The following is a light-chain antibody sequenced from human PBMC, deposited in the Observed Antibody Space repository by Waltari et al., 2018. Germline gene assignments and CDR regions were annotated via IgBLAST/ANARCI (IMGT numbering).Light chain of an antibody. J-gene: IGLJ2*01. Sequence: SSALTQPPSVSVSPGQTASITCSGDKLGDKYASWYQQKPGQSPVLVIYEDNKRPSGSPERFSGSNSGSTATLTISGTQAMDEADYYCQAWDSSTVVFGGGTKLTVL. V-gene: IGLV3-1*01. CDR2: EDN. CDR3: QAWDSSTVV. CDR1: KLGDKY.